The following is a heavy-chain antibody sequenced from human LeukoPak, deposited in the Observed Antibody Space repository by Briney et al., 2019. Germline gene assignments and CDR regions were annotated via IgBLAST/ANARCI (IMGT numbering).Heavy chain of an antibody. V-gene: IGHV3-33*01. CDR2: IWYDGSNK. Sequence: GRSLGLSCAASGFTFSSYGMHWVRQAPGKGLEWVAVIWYDGSNKYYADSVKGRFTISRDNSKNTLYLQMNSLRAEDTAVYYCARDEGRYGDEAYYYYGMDVWGQGTTVTVSS. CDR3: ARDEGRYGDEAYYYYGMDV. J-gene: IGHJ6*02. CDR1: GFTFSSYG. D-gene: IGHD4-17*01.